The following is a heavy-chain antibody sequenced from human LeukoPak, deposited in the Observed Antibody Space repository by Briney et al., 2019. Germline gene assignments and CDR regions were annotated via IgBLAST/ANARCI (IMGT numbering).Heavy chain of an antibody. CDR2: IYTSGST. D-gene: IGHD3-3*01. V-gene: IGHV4-61*02. CDR3: ARVPLRRSVFDI. Sequence: PSETLSLTCTVSGGSISSGGYDWSWIRQPAGKGLEWIGRIYTSGSTNYNPSLKSRVTMSADTSKNQFSLKLSSFTAADTAVYYCARVPLRRSVFDIWGQRTMVTVSS. J-gene: IGHJ3*02. CDR1: GGSISSGGYD.